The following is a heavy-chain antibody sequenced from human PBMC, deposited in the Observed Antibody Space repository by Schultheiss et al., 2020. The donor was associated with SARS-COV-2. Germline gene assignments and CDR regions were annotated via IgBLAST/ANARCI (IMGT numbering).Heavy chain of an antibody. Sequence: GGSLRLSCAASGFTFSSYGMHWVRQAPGKGLEWVSGISDNGGGTYYADSVKGRFTISRDNSKNTLYLQMNSLRAEDTAVYYCAKGARKEQQLVPVSYFDYWGQGTLVTVSS. CDR2: ISDNGGGT. V-gene: IGHV3-23*01. D-gene: IGHD6-13*01. J-gene: IGHJ4*02. CDR1: GFTFSSYG. CDR3: AKGARKEQQLVPVSYFDY.